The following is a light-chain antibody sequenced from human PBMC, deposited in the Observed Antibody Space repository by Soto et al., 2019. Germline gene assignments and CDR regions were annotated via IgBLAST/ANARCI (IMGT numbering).Light chain of an antibody. CDR1: SSDVGGYNY. CDR2: EVS. J-gene: IGLJ1*01. Sequence: QSVLTQPASVSGSPGQSITISCTGTSSDVGGYNYVSWYQQHPGKAPKLMIFEVSNRPSGVSNRSSGSKSGNTASLTISGLQTEDEADYYCTSYTSSFTHLFGTGTKVTVL. CDR3: TSYTSSFTHL. V-gene: IGLV2-14*01.